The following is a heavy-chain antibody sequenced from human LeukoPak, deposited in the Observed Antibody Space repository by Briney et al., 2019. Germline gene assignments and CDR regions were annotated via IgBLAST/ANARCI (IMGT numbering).Heavy chain of an antibody. CDR1: GGSIGSYY. Sequence: SGTLSLTCTVSGGSIGSYYWTWIRQPPGKGLEWIGYIYYSGSTNYNPSLKSRVTISVDTSKNQFSLKLSSVTTADTAVYYCARYYYDNSGSIYAFDIWGQGTMVTVSS. CDR2: IYYSGST. J-gene: IGHJ3*02. CDR3: ARYYYDNSGSIYAFDI. D-gene: IGHD3-22*01. V-gene: IGHV4-59*01.